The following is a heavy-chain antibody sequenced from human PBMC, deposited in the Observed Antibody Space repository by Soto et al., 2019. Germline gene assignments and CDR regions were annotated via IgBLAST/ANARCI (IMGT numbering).Heavy chain of an antibody. CDR3: ARGRGVVVPAAISCGYYYYGMDV. Sequence: KPSCALSLTSAFYVGCFIVYYWSWIRQPPGKGLEWIGEINHSGSTNYNPSLKSRVTISVDTSENQFSLKLSSVTAADTAVYYCARGRGVVVPAAISCGYYYYGMDVWGQGTTVTVSS. D-gene: IGHD2-2*01. V-gene: IGHV4-34*01. CDR2: INHSGST. J-gene: IGHJ6*02. CDR1: VGCFIVYY.